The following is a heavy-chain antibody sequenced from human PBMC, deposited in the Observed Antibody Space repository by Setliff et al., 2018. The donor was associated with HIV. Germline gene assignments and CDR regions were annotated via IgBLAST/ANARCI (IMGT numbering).Heavy chain of an antibody. Sequence: GGSLRLSCAASGFTFSNYWMSWVRQAPGKGLEWLSVISGHTINVYYADSVKGRFTISRDNSKNTLYLQMNSLRAEDTAVYYCAKPMRPTYYDYVWGTRDAFDIWGQGTMVTVSS. J-gene: IGHJ3*02. CDR3: AKPMRPTYYDYVWGTRDAFDI. CDR1: GFTFSNYW. V-gene: IGHV3-23*01. CDR2: ISGHTINV. D-gene: IGHD3-16*01.